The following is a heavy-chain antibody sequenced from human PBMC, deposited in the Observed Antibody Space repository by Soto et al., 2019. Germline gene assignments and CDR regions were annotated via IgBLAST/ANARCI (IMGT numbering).Heavy chain of an antibody. V-gene: IGHV3-53*01. CDR3: ARPPGGGGY. J-gene: IGHJ4*02. D-gene: IGHD3-10*01. CDR2: IYSGGYT. Sequence: EVQLVESGGGLIQPGGSLRLSCAVSGFTVSNNYMSWVRQAPGKGLEGVSVIYSGGYTAYGDSVKGRFTISRDNSKNTQYLKLKSRGAAGAAVFYCARPPGGGGYWGQGTLVTVSS. CDR1: GFTVSNNY.